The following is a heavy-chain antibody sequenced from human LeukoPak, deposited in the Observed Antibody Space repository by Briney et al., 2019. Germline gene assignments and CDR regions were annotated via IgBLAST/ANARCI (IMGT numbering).Heavy chain of an antibody. D-gene: IGHD1-1*01. V-gene: IGHV4-59*01. CDR1: GGSISSYY. CDR2: IYYSGST. J-gene: IGHJ3*02. CDR3: ARDWNVGAFDI. Sequence: SETLSLTCTVSGGSISSYYWSWIRQPPGKGLEWIGYIYYSGSTNYNPSLKSRVTISVDTSKNQFSLKLSSVTAADTAVYYSARDWNVGAFDIWGQGTMVTVSS.